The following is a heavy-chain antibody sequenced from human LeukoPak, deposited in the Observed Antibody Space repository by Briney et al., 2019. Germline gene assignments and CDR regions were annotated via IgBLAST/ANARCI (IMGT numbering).Heavy chain of an antibody. V-gene: IGHV4-59*01. CDR1: GGSISTYY. CDR3: ARSGTKTNGFDY. J-gene: IGHJ4*02. CDR2: IYYSGST. D-gene: IGHD2-8*01. Sequence: SETLSLTCTVSGGSISTYYWSWIRQPPGKGLEWIGYIYYSGSTNCSPSLQSRVTISVDTSRNQFSLRLSSVTAADTAMYYCARSGTKTNGFDYWGQRTLVTVSS.